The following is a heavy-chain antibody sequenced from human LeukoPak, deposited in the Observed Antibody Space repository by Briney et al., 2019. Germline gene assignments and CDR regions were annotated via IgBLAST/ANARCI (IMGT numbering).Heavy chain of an antibody. CDR2: ISHSGST. J-gene: IGHJ4*02. D-gene: IGHD1-26*01. CDR1: GGSISSYY. CDR3: ATTGRELERSFDY. V-gene: IGHV4-59*01. Sequence: SETLSLTCTVSGGSISSYYWSWIRQPPGKGLEWIGYISHSGSTNYNPSLKSRVTISVDTSKNQFSLRLSSVTAADTAVYYCATTGRELERSFDYWGQGTLVTVSS.